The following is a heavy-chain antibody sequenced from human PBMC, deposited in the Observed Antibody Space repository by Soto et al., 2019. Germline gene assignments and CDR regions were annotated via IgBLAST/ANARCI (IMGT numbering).Heavy chain of an antibody. CDR2: INSGGDTT. Sequence: EVQLLESGGGLVQPGGSLRLSCAASGFIFTNYALGRVRQAPGKGLEWVSLINSGGDTTYYADSVKGRFTVSRDNSKSILYLQMNSLRVDDTAVFYCATQDFRRTSGTTWGQGTLVTVSS. J-gene: IGHJ4*02. V-gene: IGHV3-23*01. CDR1: GFIFTNYA. CDR3: ATQDFRRTSGTT. D-gene: IGHD1-1*01.